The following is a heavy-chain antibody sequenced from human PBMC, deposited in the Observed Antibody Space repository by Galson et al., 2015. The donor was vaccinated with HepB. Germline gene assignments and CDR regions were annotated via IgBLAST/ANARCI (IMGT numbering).Heavy chain of an antibody. CDR2: IYYTGSA. CDR1: GGSVSNYNYY. V-gene: IGHV4-39*02. Sequence: ETLFLTCTVSGGSVSNYNYYWAWIRQPPGKGLEWIGSIYYTGSAYYNLSLKSRVTVSVATSTNHFSLSLTSVTAADTAIYYCARNGDSGDFVSWFDTWGQGTLVTVSS. J-gene: IGHJ5*02. CDR3: ARNGDSGDFVSWFDT. D-gene: IGHD4-17*01.